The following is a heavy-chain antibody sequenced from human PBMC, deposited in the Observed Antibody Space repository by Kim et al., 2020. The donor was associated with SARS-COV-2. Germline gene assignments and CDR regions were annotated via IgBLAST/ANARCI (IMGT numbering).Heavy chain of an antibody. J-gene: IGHJ6*02. D-gene: IGHD3-9*01. CDR3: AKGAGKPDSNIYDILTGYYNDYYYYGMDV. CDR2: ISWNSGSI. CDR1: GFTFDDYA. Sequence: GGSLRLSCAASGFTFDDYAMHWVRQAPGKGLEWVSGISWNSGSIGYADSVKGRFTISRDNAKNSLYLQMNSLRAEDTALYYCAKGAGKPDSNIYDILTGYYNDYYYYGMDVWGQGTTVTVSS. V-gene: IGHV3-9*01.